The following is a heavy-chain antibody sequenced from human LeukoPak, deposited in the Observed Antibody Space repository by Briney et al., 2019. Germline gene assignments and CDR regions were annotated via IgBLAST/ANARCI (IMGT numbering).Heavy chain of an antibody. J-gene: IGHJ6*02. CDR3: ARSYGMDV. Sequence: PGGSLRLSCAASGFTFSSSAMSWVRQAPGKGLEWVSAISNNGGYTYYADSVQGRFTISRDNSKSTLCLQMNSLRAEDTAVYYCARSYGMDVWGQGTTVTVSS. CDR2: ISNNGGYT. CDR1: GFTFSSSA. V-gene: IGHV3-23*01.